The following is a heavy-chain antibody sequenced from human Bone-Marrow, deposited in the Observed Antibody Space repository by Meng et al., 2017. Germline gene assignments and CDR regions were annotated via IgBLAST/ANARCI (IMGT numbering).Heavy chain of an antibody. CDR3: ARARTTNQSKYRNAYNWFDP. Sequence: QLQLQESGPGLVKPSETLSLTCTVSGVSISSGGYSWSWIRQPPGKGLEWIGYIYHSGSTHYNPSLKSRVIMSVDTSKNQFSLKLYSVTAADMAVYYCARARTTNQSKYRNAYNWFDPWGQGTLVTVSS. J-gene: IGHJ5*02. D-gene: IGHD2/OR15-2a*01. CDR2: IYHSGST. V-gene: IGHV4-30-2*01. CDR1: GVSISSGGYS.